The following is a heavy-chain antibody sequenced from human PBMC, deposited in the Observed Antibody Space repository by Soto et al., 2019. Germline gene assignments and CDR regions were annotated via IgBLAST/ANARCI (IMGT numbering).Heavy chain of an antibody. CDR1: GHTFTSYD. D-gene: IGHD2-2*02. CDR3: ARSSRNYCSSTSCYTVYYYYGMDV. J-gene: IGHJ6*02. Sequence: ASVKVSCKASGHTFTSYDINWVRQATGQGLEWMGWMNPNSGNTGYAQKFQGRVTMTRNTSISTAYMELSSLRSEDTAVYYCARSSRNYCSSTSCYTVYYYYGMDVWGQGTTVTVSS. V-gene: IGHV1-8*01. CDR2: MNPNSGNT.